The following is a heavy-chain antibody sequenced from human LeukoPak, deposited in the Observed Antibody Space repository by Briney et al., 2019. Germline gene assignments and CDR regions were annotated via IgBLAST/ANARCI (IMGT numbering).Heavy chain of an antibody. CDR3: ARGYCSGGSCYGGDY. CDR2: ISSSGTTI. CDR1: GYTFSNYE. D-gene: IGHD2-15*01. J-gene: IGHJ4*02. V-gene: IGHV3-48*03. Sequence: GGSLRLSCAASGYTFSNYEMNWVRRAPGKGLEWVSYISSSGTTIYYAERRFTISRDNAKNSLYLLMNSLRAEDTAIYYCARGYCSGGSCYGGDYWGQGTLVTVSS.